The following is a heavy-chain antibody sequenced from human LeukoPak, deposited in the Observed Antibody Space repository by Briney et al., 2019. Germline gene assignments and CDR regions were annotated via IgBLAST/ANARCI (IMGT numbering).Heavy chain of an antibody. Sequence: GGSLRLSCAASGFTFSSYAMHWVRQAPGKGLEWVAVISYDGSNKYYADSVKGRFTISRDNSKNTLYLQMNSLRAEDTAVYYCAKPSLWFGELFGFDYWGQGTLVTVSS. D-gene: IGHD3-10*01. CDR1: GFTFSSYA. J-gene: IGHJ4*02. V-gene: IGHV3-30-3*02. CDR3: AKPSLWFGELFGFDY. CDR2: ISYDGSNK.